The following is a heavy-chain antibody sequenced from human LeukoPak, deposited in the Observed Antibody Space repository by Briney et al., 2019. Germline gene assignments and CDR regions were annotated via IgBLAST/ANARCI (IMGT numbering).Heavy chain of an antibody. CDR2: ISSSSSYV. CDR3: ARDSINSGSYRGFPFDY. J-gene: IGHJ4*02. D-gene: IGHD1-26*01. V-gene: IGHV3-21*01. Sequence: GGSLRLSCAASGFTFSSYSMNWVRQAPGKGLEWVSSISSSSSYVYYADSVKGRFTISRDNAKNSLYLQMNSLRAEDTAVYYCARDSINSGSYRGFPFDYWGQGTLVTVSS. CDR1: GFTFSSYS.